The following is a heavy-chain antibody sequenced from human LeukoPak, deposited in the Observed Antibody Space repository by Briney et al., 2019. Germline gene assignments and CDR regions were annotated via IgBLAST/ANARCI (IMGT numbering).Heavy chain of an antibody. CDR1: GYTFTSYA. Sequence: EASVKVSCKASGYTFTSYAMHWVRQAPGQRLEWMGWINAGNGNTKYSQKFQGRVTITRDTSASTAYMELSSLRPEDTAVYYCARVRGNSGNFDYWGQGTLVTVSS. V-gene: IGHV1-3*01. D-gene: IGHD3-10*01. CDR3: ARVRGNSGNFDY. J-gene: IGHJ4*02. CDR2: INAGNGNT.